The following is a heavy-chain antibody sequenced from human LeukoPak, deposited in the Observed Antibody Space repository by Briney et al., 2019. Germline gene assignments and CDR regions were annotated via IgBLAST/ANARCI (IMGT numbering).Heavy chain of an antibody. CDR1: GYSFTSYW. J-gene: IGHJ5*02. Sequence: PGEPLKISCKGSGYSFTSYWIGWVRQMPGKGLEWMGIIYPGDSDTRYSPSFQGQVTISADKSISTAYLQWSSLKASDTTMYYCARRKGRPYSSGWYSWFDPWGQGTLVTVSS. CDR3: ARRKGRPYSSGWYSWFDP. V-gene: IGHV5-51*01. CDR2: IYPGDSDT. D-gene: IGHD6-19*01.